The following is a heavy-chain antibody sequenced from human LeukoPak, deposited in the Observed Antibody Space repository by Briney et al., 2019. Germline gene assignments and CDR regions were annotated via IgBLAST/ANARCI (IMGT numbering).Heavy chain of an antibody. Sequence: XETXSLTCAVYGGSFSGYYWSWIRQPPGKGLEWVGEINHSGSTNYNPSLKSRVTISVDTSKKQFSLKVSSVTAADTAVYYCARGKRWDSSSRTSYYYDMDVWGKGTTVTVSS. CDR1: GGSFSGYY. V-gene: IGHV4-34*01. D-gene: IGHD6-13*01. CDR2: INHSGST. J-gene: IGHJ6*04. CDR3: ARGKRWDSSSRTSYYYDMDV.